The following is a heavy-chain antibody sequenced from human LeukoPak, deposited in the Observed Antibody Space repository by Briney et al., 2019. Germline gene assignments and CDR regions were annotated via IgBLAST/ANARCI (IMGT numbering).Heavy chain of an antibody. CDR1: GGSFSGYY. D-gene: IGHD2-2*01. Sequence: SETLSLTCAVYGGSFSGYYWRWPRQPPGKGLEWVGEIKHSGSTNYNASLKSRVTISVDTSKNQFSLKLSSVTAADTAVYYCARGPVVVPAAIPEDYYYMDVWGKGTTVTVSS. CDR2: IKHSGST. V-gene: IGHV4-34*01. CDR3: ARGPVVVPAAIPEDYYYMDV. J-gene: IGHJ6*03.